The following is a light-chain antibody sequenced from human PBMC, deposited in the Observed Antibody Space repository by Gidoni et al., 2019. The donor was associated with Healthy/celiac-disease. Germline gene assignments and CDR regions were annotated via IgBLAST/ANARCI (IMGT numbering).Light chain of an antibody. CDR1: SSDVGGYNY. V-gene: IGLV2-14*01. CDR2: EVS. J-gene: IGLJ2*01. Sequence: QSALTHPASVLGSPAQSITISCTGTSSDVGGYNYCSWYQPHPGKAPKLMIYEVSNRPAGVANRFSGSKSGNTASLTISGLQAEDEADYYCSSYTISSTHVVFGGGTKLTVL. CDR3: SSYTISSTHVV.